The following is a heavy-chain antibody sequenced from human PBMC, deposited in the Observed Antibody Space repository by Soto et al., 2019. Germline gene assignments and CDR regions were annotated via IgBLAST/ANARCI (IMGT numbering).Heavy chain of an antibody. J-gene: IGHJ2*01. CDR2: IYWDDDK. CDR3: AHSAYYDSSGFYYGYWYFDL. D-gene: IGHD3-22*01. CDR1: GFSLSTNGVG. V-gene: IGHV2-5*02. Sequence: QITLKESGPTLVKPTQTLTLTCTFSGFSLSTNGVGVGWIRQPPGKALDWLALIYWDDDKRYSPSLKSRPTTAKDNSKNQVLLTMTNMDPVDTATYFCAHSAYYDSSGFYYGYWYFDLWGRGTLVTVSS.